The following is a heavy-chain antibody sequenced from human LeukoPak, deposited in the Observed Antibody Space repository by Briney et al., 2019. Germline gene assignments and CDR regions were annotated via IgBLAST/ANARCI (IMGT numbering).Heavy chain of an antibody. D-gene: IGHD3-10*01. CDR1: GFTFGDYA. J-gene: IGHJ4*02. CDR2: IKQDGSEK. V-gene: IGHV3-7*01. Sequence: GGSLGLSCTASGFTFGDYAMSWFRQAPGKGLEWVADIKQDGSEKYYVDSVKGRFTISRDNARMSLHLQMTSLRDEDTAIYYCAILTYGSGRGYGYWGQGTLVTVSS. CDR3: AILTYGSGRGYGY.